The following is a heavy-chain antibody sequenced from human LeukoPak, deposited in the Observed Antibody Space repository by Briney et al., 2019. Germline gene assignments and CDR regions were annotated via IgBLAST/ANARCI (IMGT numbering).Heavy chain of an antibody. CDR1: GYTFTSYG. D-gene: IGHD6-19*01. J-gene: IGHJ4*02. CDR2: IRAYNGNT. V-gene: IGHV1-18*01. CDR3: ARDHFSHGVAVAGTD. Sequence: GASVKVSCKASGYTFTSYGISWVRQAPGQGLEWMGWIRAYNGNTNYARKLQGRVTMTTDTSTSTAYMELRSLRSDDTAVYYCARDHFSHGVAVAGTDWGQGTLVTVSS.